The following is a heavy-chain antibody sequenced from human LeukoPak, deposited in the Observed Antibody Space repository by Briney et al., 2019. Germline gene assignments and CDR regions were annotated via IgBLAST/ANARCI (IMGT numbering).Heavy chain of an antibody. CDR1: GFTFSSYG. CDR3: AKGPGSSSWYYYFDY. CDR2: ISYDGSNK. J-gene: IGHJ4*02. D-gene: IGHD6-13*01. Sequence: GGSLRLSCAASGFTFSSYGMHWVRQAPGKGLEWVAVISYDGSNKYYADSVKGRFTISRDNSKNTLYLQMNSLRAEDTAVYYCAKGPGSSSWYYYFDYWGQGTLVTVSS. V-gene: IGHV3-30*18.